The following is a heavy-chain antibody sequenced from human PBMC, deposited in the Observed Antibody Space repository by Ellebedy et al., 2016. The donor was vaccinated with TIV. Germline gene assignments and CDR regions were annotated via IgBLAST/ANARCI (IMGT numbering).Heavy chain of an antibody. CDR1: GFTFSPYT. D-gene: IGHD3-16*01. Sequence: GGSLRLSCAASGFTFSPYTMTWVRLAPGKGLEWVSFIIGSSTDINYADSVKGRFTISRDNAKNSLYLLMNSLRVEDTGIYYCARERGGYFLDYWGQGTLVTVFS. CDR3: ARERGGYFLDY. V-gene: IGHV3-21*01. CDR2: IIGSSTDI. J-gene: IGHJ4*02.